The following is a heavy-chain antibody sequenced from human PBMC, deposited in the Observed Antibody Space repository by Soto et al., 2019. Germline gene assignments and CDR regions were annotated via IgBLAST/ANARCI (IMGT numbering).Heavy chain of an antibody. V-gene: IGHV4-59*01. D-gene: IGHD3-10*01. Sequence: QVQLQELGPGLVKPSETLSLTCTVSGGSISSYYWSWIRQPPGKGLEWIGYIYYSGSTNYNPSLKSRVTISVDTSKNQFSLKLSSVTAADTAVYYCAREWGSGSYAFDYWGQGTLVTVSS. CDR3: AREWGSGSYAFDY. J-gene: IGHJ4*02. CDR2: IYYSGST. CDR1: GGSISSYY.